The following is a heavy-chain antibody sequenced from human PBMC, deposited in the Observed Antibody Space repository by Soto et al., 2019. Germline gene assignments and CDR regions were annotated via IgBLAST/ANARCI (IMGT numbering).Heavy chain of an antibody. CDR1: GFSLSTNGVG. J-gene: IGHJ4*02. V-gene: IGHV2-5*02. CDR3: AKKGGGDYVLGY. Sequence: QITLKESGPTLVKPTQTLTLTCTFSGFSLSTNGVGVGWIRQPPGKALEWLALIYWDDSKHFSPSLKSRLTIPKDTSRNQVVLTMTTMDPVDTATYYCAKKGGGDYVLGYWGQGTLLTVSS. CDR2: IYWDDSK. D-gene: IGHD4-17*01.